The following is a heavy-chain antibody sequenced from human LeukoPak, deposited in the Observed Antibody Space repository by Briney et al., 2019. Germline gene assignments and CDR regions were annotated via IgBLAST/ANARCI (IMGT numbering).Heavy chain of an antibody. D-gene: IGHD6-6*01. CDR3: AKVLDSSSPHYYYYYMDV. J-gene: IGHJ6*03. CDR2: ISGSGGST. Sequence: GGSLRLSCAASGFTFSSYAMSWVRQAPGKGLEWVSAISGSGGSTYYADSVKGRFTISRDNSKNTLYLQMNSLRAEDTAVYYCAKVLDSSSPHYYYYYMDVWGKGTTVTVSS. CDR1: GFTFSSYA. V-gene: IGHV3-23*01.